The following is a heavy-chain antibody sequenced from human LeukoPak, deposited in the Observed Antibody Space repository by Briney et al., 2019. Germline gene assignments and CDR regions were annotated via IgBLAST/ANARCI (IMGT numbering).Heavy chain of an antibody. V-gene: IGHV1-18*01. CDR2: ISAYNGNT. J-gene: IGHJ4*02. CDR3: ASARAGYFDWLLNY. Sequence: ASVKVSCKASGYTFTIYGISWVRQAPGQGLEWMGWISAYNGNTNYAQKLQGRVTMTTDTSTSTAYMELRSLRSDDTAVYYCASARAGYFDWLLNYWGQGTLVTVSS. CDR1: GYTFTIYG. D-gene: IGHD3-9*01.